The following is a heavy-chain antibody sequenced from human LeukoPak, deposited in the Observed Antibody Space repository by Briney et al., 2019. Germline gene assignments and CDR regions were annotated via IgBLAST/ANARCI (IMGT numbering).Heavy chain of an antibody. J-gene: IGHJ3*02. CDR2: ISGSGGST. CDR1: GFTFSSYA. V-gene: IGHV3-23*01. D-gene: IGHD3-9*01. Sequence: GGSLRLSCAASGFTFSSYAMSWVRQAPGKGLEWVSAISGSGGSTYYADSVKGRFTISRDNSKNTLYLQMNSLRGGDTAVYYCARAGYDILTGTLHAFDMWGQGTMVTVSS. CDR3: ARAGYDILTGTLHAFDM.